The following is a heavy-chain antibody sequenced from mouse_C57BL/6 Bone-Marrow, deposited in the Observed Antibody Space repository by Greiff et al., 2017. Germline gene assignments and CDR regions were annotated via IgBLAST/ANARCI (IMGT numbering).Heavy chain of an antibody. CDR2: IHPSDSET. D-gene: IGHD1-1*01. J-gene: IGHJ4*01. V-gene: IGHV1-74*01. CDR3: AIGPLLLGAMDY. CDR1: GYTFTSYW. Sequence: QVHVKQPGAELVKPGASVKVSCKASGYTFTSYWMHWVKQRPGQGLEWIGRIHPSDSETNYKQKFKGKATLTVDKSSSTAYMQLSSLTSEDSAVYYCAIGPLLLGAMDYWGQGTSVTVSS.